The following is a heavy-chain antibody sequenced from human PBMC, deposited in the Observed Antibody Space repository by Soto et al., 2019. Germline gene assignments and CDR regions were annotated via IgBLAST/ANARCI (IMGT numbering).Heavy chain of an antibody. V-gene: IGHV1-69*13. D-gene: IGHD3-22*01. CDR2: IIPIFGTA. CDR3: ARWTDYDSSGYNWYFDL. Sequence: GASVKVSCTASGGTFSSYAISWVRQAPGQGLEWMGGIIPIFGTANYAQKFQGRVTITADESTSTAYMELSSLRSEDTAVYYCARWTDYDSSGYNWYFDLWGRGTLVTVSS. J-gene: IGHJ2*01. CDR1: GGTFSSYA.